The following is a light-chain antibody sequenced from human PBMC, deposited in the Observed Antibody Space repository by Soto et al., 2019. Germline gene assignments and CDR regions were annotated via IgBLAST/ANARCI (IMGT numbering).Light chain of an antibody. CDR3: SSYTTSNTRQIV. J-gene: IGLJ1*01. Sequence: QSVLTQPASVSGSPGQSITISCTGTSSDVGGYNYVSWYQQHPGKAPKFMIYDVSNRPSVVSNRFSGSKSCNTASLTISGLQAEDEADYYCSSYTTSNTRQIVFGTGTKVTVL. CDR2: DVS. CDR1: SSDVGGYNY. V-gene: IGLV2-14*01.